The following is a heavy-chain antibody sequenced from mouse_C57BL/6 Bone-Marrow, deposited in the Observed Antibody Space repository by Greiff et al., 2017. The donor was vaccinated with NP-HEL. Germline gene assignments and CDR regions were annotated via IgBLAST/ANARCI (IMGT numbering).Heavy chain of an antibody. V-gene: IGHV5-17*01. Sequence: DVHLVESGGGLVKPGGSLKLSCAASGFTFSDYGMHWVRQAPEKGLEWVAYISSGSSTIYYADTVKGRFTISRDNAKNTLFLQMTSLRSEDTAMYYCARGGTTWSFDYWGQGTTLTVSS. D-gene: IGHD1-1*01. CDR3: ARGGTTWSFDY. CDR1: GFTFSDYG. J-gene: IGHJ2*01. CDR2: ISSGSSTI.